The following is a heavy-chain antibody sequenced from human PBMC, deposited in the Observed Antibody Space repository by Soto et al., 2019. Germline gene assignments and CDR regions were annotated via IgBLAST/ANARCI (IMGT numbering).Heavy chain of an antibody. J-gene: IGHJ5*02. CDR3: ARGGFSYGTGIEH. Sequence: PGGSLRLSXAASGFSISRYWMSWVRQAPGKGLEWVADKKQDGSEEYYVDSVKGRFTVSRDNAKNSVYLQLTSLRVEDTALYYCARGGFSYGTGIEHWGQGALVTVSS. V-gene: IGHV3-7*01. D-gene: IGHD5-18*01. CDR1: GFSISRYW. CDR2: KKQDGSEE.